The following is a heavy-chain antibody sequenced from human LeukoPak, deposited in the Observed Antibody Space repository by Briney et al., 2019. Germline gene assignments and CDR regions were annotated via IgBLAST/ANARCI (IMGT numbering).Heavy chain of an antibody. CDR3: AKADSHRGYSYATLAYYYMDV. CDR2: INPNIGGT. J-gene: IGHJ6*03. V-gene: IGHV1-2*02. D-gene: IGHD5-18*01. Sequence: ASVKVSCKASGYTFINYGISWVRQAPGQGLEWMGWINPNIGGTHYAQKFRGRVIMTRDTSINTAYMELSSLTSDDTAVYYCAKADSHRGYSYATLAYYYMDVWGEGTTVTVSS. CDR1: GYTFINYG.